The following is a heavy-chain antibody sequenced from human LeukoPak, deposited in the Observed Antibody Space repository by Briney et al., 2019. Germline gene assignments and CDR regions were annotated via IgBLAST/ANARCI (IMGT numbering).Heavy chain of an antibody. V-gene: IGHV1-18*01. CDR1: GYTFTSYG. D-gene: IGHD3-3*01. J-gene: IGHJ5*02. Sequence: ASVKVSCKASGYTFTSYGISWVRQAPGQGLEWMGWISAYNGNTNYAQKLQGRVTMTTDTSTSTAYMELRSLRSDDTAVYYCARDDGTIFGVVNWFDPWGQGTLVTVSS. CDR2: ISAYNGNT. CDR3: ARDDGTIFGVVNWFDP.